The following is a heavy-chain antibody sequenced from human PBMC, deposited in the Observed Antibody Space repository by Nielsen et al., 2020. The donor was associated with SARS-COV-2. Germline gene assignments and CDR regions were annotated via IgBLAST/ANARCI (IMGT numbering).Heavy chain of an antibody. Sequence: GESLKISCAASGFTVSSNYMSWVRQAPGKGLEWVSVIYSGGSTYYADSVKGRFTISRDNSKNTLYLQMNSLRAEDTAVYYCANLAILAAAGTGFWFDPWGQGTLVTASS. J-gene: IGHJ5*02. CDR2: IYSGGST. CDR3: ANLAILAAAGTGFWFDP. D-gene: IGHD6-13*01. V-gene: IGHV3-53*01. CDR1: GFTVSSNY.